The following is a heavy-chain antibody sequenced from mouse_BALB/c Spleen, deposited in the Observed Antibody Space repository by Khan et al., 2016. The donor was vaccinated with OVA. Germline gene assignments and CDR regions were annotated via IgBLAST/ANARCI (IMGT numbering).Heavy chain of an antibody. Sequence: EVQLVESGGGLVKPGGSLKLSCAASGFTFSSYAMSWVRQTPEKRLEWVATISSGGNYTYYPDSVKGRFTISRDNAKNTLYLQLSSLMSEDTAMYYCARPPITTVVATSYWFFDVWGAGTTVTVSS. CDR1: GFTFSSYA. D-gene: IGHD1-1*01. CDR2: ISSGGNYT. V-gene: IGHV5-9-3*01. CDR3: ARPPITTVVATSYWFFDV. J-gene: IGHJ1*01.